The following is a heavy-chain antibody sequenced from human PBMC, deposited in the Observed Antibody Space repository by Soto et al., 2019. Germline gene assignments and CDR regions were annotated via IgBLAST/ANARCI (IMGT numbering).Heavy chain of an antibody. D-gene: IGHD3-3*01. V-gene: IGHV4-59*01. J-gene: IGHJ4*02. CDR1: GGSISSDF. CDR3: ARDNAAPAPRLFVF. CDR2: VYYSGST. Sequence: PSETLSLTCSVSGGSISSDFWSWIRQPPGKGLEWIGSVYYSGSTNYNPSLKSRVTISGGPSKNHFSLKLSSVTAADTAVYYCARDNAAPAPRLFVFWGQGTLVTVSS.